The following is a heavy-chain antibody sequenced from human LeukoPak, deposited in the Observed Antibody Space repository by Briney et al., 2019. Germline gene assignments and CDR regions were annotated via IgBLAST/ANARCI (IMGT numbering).Heavy chain of an antibody. CDR1: GFTFSSYS. J-gene: IGHJ4*02. CDR3: ARVRGSGWYDY. D-gene: IGHD6-19*01. CDR2: ISSSSSYI. Sequence: GVSLRLSCAASGFTFSSYSMNWVRQAPGKGLEWVSSISSSSSYIYYADSVKGRFTISRDNAKNSLYLQMNSLRAEDTAVYYCARVRGSGWYDYWGQGTLVTVSS. V-gene: IGHV3-21*01.